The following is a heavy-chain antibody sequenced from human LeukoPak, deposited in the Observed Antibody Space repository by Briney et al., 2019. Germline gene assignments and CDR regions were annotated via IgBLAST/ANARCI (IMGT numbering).Heavy chain of an antibody. CDR1: GFTFSSSA. V-gene: IGHV3-30-3*01. J-gene: IGHJ4*02. CDR3: ARDVNYYDSSGYSH. CDR2: ISYDGGKK. D-gene: IGHD3-22*01. Sequence: GGSLRLSCAASGFTFSSSAMHWVRQAPGKGLDWVAVISYDGGKKYYADSVKGRFTISRDNSKNTLYLQMNSLRAEDTAVYYCARDVNYYDSSGYSHWGQGTLVTVSS.